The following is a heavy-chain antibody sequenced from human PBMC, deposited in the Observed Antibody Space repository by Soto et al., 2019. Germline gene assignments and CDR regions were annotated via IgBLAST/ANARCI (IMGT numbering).Heavy chain of an antibody. CDR3: THSGDYYESSGFINS. V-gene: IGHV2-5*02. CDR1: GSSLTTRGVG. Sequence: QITLKESGPALLKPTQTLTLTCTFSGSSLTTRGVGVGWIRQSPGKALEWLATVYWDDDRRYSPSLKSRLTITTDTSRNQVVLRMTNMDHVDTATYYCTHSGDYYESSGFINSWGQGSRVIVSS. D-gene: IGHD3-22*01. CDR2: VYWDDDR. J-gene: IGHJ4*02.